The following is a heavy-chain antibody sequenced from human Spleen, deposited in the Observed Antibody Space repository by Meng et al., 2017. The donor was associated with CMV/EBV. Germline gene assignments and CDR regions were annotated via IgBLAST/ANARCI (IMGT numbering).Heavy chain of an antibody. CDR3: AKDYCSSTSCYFWFDP. CDR1: GFTFSSYG. J-gene: IGHJ5*02. Sequence: GFTFSSYGMHWVRQAPGKGLEWVAFIRYDGSNKYYADSVKGRFTISRGNSKNTLYLQMNSLRAEDTAVYYCAKDYCSSTSCYFWFDPWGQGTLVTVSS. D-gene: IGHD2-2*01. CDR2: IRYDGSNK. V-gene: IGHV3-30*02.